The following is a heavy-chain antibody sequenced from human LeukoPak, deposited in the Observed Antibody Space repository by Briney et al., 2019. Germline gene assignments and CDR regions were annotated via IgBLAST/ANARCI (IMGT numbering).Heavy chain of an antibody. CDR2: IYEGGRT. CDR1: GGSISNYF. V-gene: IGHV4-59*01. Sequence: SETLSLTCTVSGGSISNYFWGWIRQPPGKGLEWIGFIYEGGRTTYTPSLKSRVTISVDTSKNQFSLKLSSVTAADTAVYYCARDWELGHWGQGTLVTVSA. CDR3: ARDWELGH. D-gene: IGHD3-10*01. J-gene: IGHJ4*02.